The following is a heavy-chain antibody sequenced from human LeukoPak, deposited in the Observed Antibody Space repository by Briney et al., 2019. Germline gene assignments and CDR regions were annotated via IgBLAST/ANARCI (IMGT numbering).Heavy chain of an antibody. CDR2: IIPIFGTA. D-gene: IGHD2-2*01. CDR1: GGTFSSYA. Sequence: ASVKVSCKASGGTFSSYAISWVRQAPGQGLEWMGGIIPIFGTANYAQKFQGRVTITADESTSTAYMELGSLRSEDTAVYYCATTLLGYCSSTSCWVSEWCFAYWGQGTLVTVSS. V-gene: IGHV1-69*01. CDR3: ATTLLGYCSSTSCWVSEWCFAY. J-gene: IGHJ4*02.